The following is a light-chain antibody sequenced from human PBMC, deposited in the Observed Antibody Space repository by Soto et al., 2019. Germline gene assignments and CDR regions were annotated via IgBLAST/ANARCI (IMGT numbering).Light chain of an antibody. V-gene: IGKV1-39*01. CDR3: QHSYAPPIT. J-gene: IGKJ4*01. CDR1: QTIGTY. Sequence: DIQMTQSPASLSASVGDTVTITCRASQTIGTYLYWYQHKAGKAPHLLISAASSLQNGVPSSFSGAGSGTDFTLNIINLQPEYFATYYCQHSYAPPITFGGGTTVEL. CDR2: AAS.